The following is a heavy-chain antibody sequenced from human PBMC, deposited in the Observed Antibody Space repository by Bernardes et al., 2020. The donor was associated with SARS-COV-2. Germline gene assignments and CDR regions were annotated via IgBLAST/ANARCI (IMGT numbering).Heavy chain of an antibody. J-gene: IGHJ6*02. D-gene: IGHD3-10*01. V-gene: IGHV1-69*04. CDR2: IIPILGIA. CDR1: GGTFSSYT. Sequence: SVKVSCKASGGTFSSYTISWVRQAPGQGLEWMGRIIPILGIANYAQKFQGRVTITADKSTSTAYMELSSLRAEDTAVYYCARELLLWSYGMDVWGQGTTVTVSS. CDR3: ARELLLWSYGMDV.